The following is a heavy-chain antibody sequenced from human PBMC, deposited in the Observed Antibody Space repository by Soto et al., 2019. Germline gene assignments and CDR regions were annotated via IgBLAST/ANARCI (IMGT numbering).Heavy chain of an antibody. Sequence: EVQLVASGGGLILPGGSLRLSCAASGFTFNNHWLHWFRHAPGKGLVWVSRINSAGSITDDADSVKGRFSISRDNPSNTLYLQMNSLSPEDTAVYYCARAMTSVGAAAKGDFWGQGTLVTVSS. J-gene: IGHJ4*02. CDR1: GFTFNNHW. D-gene: IGHD1-26*01. V-gene: IGHV3-74*01. CDR2: INSAGSIT. CDR3: ARAMTSVGAAAKGDF.